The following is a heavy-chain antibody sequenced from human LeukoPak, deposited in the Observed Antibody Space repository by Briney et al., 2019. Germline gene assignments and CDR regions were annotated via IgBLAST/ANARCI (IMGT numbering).Heavy chain of an antibody. CDR2: ITPFNGNT. V-gene: IGHV1-45*02. D-gene: IGHD3-22*01. Sequence: ASVKVSCKASGYTFTYRYLYWVRQAPGQALEWMGWITPFNGNTNYAQKFQDRVTITRDRSMSTAYMELSSLRSEDTAMYYCARDPYDTDAFDIWGQGTMVTVSS. CDR1: GYTFTYRY. J-gene: IGHJ3*02. CDR3: ARDPYDTDAFDI.